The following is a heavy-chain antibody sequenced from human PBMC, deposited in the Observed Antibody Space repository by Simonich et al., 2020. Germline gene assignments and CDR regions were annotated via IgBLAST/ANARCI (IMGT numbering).Heavy chain of an antibody. J-gene: IGHJ6*02. CDR1: GFTFSSYE. CDR3: ARDFRLQLVEIGTYYYYGMDV. V-gene: IGHV3-48*03. Sequence: EVQLVESGGGLVQPGGSLRLSCAASGFTFSSYEMNWVRQAPGKGLEWVSYISSSGSTIYYADSVKGRFTNSRDKAKNSLYLQMNSLRAEDTAVYYCARDFRLQLVEIGTYYYYGMDVWGQGTTVTVSS. CDR2: ISSSGSTI. D-gene: IGHD6-6*01.